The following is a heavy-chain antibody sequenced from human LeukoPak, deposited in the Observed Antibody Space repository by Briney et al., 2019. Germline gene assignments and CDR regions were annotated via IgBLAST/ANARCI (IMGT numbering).Heavy chain of an antibody. J-gene: IGHJ5*02. Sequence: PGGSLRLSCAASGFTFSNAWMAWVRQVPGKGLEWLGRIKSKTDGETADYAAPVRGRFFISRDDRKDTLYVEINSLKTEDTGIYYCTIVLRPYRGSGYRNWFDPWGRGTLVTVSP. CDR1: GFTFSNAW. CDR2: IKSKTDGETA. CDR3: TIVLRPYRGSGYRNWFDP. V-gene: IGHV3-15*01. D-gene: IGHD3-22*01.